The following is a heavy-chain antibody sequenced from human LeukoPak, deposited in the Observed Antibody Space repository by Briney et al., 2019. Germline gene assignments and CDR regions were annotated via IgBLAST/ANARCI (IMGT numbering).Heavy chain of an antibody. CDR2: IYYSGST. CDR3: ARGGYYGSGNDFRFDP. J-gene: IGHJ5*02. CDR1: AGSISSYY. D-gene: IGHD3-10*01. V-gene: IGHV4-59*01. Sequence: SETLSLTCTVSAGSISSYYWSWIRQPPGKGLEWIGYIYYSGSTNYKPSLKSRVTISVDTSKNQFSLKLSSVTAADTAVYYCARGGYYGSGNDFRFDPWGRGTLVTVSS.